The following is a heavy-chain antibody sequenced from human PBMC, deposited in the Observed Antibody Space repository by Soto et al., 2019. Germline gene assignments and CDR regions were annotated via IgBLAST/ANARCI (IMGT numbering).Heavy chain of an antibody. J-gene: IGHJ4*02. CDR1: GFIFSASG. CDR3: ARWGGGSMYDNSGRYDS. Sequence: QVQLVESGGGVVQPGRSLRLTCAASGFIFSASGMHWVRQAPGKGLEWVALVSNDGIRKYYGDSVKGRFTISRDNAENTLYLPMNSLRAEDTAVYYCARWGGGSMYDNSGRYDSGGQGTLVTVSS. CDR2: VSNDGIRK. V-gene: IGHV3-30*03. D-gene: IGHD3-22*01.